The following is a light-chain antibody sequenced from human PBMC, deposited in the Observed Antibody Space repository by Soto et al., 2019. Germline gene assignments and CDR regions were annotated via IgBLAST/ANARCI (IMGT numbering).Light chain of an antibody. CDR1: QSISRY. CDR3: QQTSSTVFT. V-gene: IGKV1-39*01. Sequence: DIQMTQSPSSLSASVGDRVTITCRASQSISRYLNWYQQKPGKAPKLLIYAASTLQSGVPSRFSGSGSGTDFTLTISSLPPEDFETYTCQQTSSTVFTFGPGNKVDIK. CDR2: AAS. J-gene: IGKJ3*01.